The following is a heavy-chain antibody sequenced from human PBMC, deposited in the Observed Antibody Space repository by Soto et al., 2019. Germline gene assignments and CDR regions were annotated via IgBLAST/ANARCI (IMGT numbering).Heavy chain of an antibody. J-gene: IGHJ3*02. CDR2: ISGSGGST. D-gene: IGHD2-8*01. CDR3: AIDGFSIVLMVYYPDAGDAFNI. V-gene: IGHV3-23*01. Sequence: PGGSLRLSCAASGFTFSSYAMSWVRQAPGKGLEWVSAISGSGGSTYYADSVKGRFTISRDNSKNTLYLQMNSLRAEDTAVYYFAIDGFSIVLMVYYPDAGDAFNIWGQGTMV. CDR1: GFTFSSYA.